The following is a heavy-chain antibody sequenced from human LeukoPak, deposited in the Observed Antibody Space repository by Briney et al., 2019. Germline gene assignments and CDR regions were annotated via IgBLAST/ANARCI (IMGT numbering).Heavy chain of an antibody. J-gene: IGHJ4*02. CDR3: AKGSIAAADY. CDR2: ISYDGSNK. CDR1: GFTFSSYG. D-gene: IGHD6-13*01. V-gene: IGHV3-30*18. Sequence: PGGSLRLSCAASGFTFSSYGMHWVRQAPGKGLEWVAVISYDGSNKYYADSVKGRFTISRDNSKNTLYLQMNSLRAEDTAVDYCAKGSIAAADYWGQGTLVTVSS.